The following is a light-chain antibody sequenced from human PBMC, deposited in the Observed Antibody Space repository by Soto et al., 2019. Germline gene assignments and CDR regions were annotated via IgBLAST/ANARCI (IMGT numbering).Light chain of an antibody. CDR3: QQYGTSEII. V-gene: IGKV3-20*01. CDR2: DTS. Sequence: EIVLTQSPGTLSLSPGERATLSCRASQTLSNSFIAWYQQKPGQAPRLFIYDTSSRATGVPDRYSASGSGTDFTLTISRLEPEDFAVFFCQQYGTSEIIFGQGTRLEIK. CDR1: QTLSNSF. J-gene: IGKJ5*01.